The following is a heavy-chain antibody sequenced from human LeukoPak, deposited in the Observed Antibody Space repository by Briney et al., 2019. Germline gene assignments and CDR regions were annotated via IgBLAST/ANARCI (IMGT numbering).Heavy chain of an antibody. CDR3: ARYILKYKVRGVIIKDINWFDP. Sequence: SETLSLTCDVYGGSFSGYYWSWIRQPPGKGLEWIGEINHSGSTNYNPSLKSRVTISVDTSKNQFSLKLSSVTAADTAVYYCARYILKYKVRGVIIKDINWFDPWGQGTLVTVSS. CDR2: INHSGST. V-gene: IGHV4-34*01. D-gene: IGHD3-10*01. J-gene: IGHJ5*02. CDR1: GGSFSGYY.